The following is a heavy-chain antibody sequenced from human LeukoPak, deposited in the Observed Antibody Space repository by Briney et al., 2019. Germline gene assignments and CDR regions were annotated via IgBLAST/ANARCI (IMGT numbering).Heavy chain of an antibody. CDR2: ISNTGSTV. J-gene: IGHJ6*02. CDR1: GFTFSDYY. Sequence: GGSLRLSCAASGFTFSDYYMTWVRQAPGKGLEWLSYISNTGSTVFYADSVMGRFTVSRDNAKRSLYLQIKSLRDDDTAVYHCALGTINKDYYFGMDVWGQGTTVTVSS. CDR3: ALGTINKDYYFGMDV. V-gene: IGHV3-11*01. D-gene: IGHD2-8*01.